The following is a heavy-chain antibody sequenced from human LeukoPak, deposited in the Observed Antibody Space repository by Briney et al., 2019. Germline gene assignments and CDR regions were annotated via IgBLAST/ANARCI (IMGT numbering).Heavy chain of an antibody. CDR3: ARDLWELLPHDAFDI. V-gene: IGHV3-30*02. Sequence: GGSLRLSCAASGFTFSSYGMHWVRQAPGKGLEWVAFIRYDGSNKYYADSVKGRFTISRDNAKNSLYLQMNSLRAEDTAVYYCARDLWELLPHDAFDIWGQGTMVTVSS. CDR1: GFTFSSYG. CDR2: IRYDGSNK. J-gene: IGHJ3*02. D-gene: IGHD1-26*01.